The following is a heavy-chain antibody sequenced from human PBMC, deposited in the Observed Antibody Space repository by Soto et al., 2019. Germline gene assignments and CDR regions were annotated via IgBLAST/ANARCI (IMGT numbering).Heavy chain of an antibody. CDR2: ISGSGGTT. Sequence: EVQLLESGGGLVQPGGSLRLSCAASGFTFRNYAMSWARQAPGKGLEWVSAISGSGGTTHYADSVKGRFTISRDNSKNTLNLQMNSLIVEDTAVYYCAKDRSSTSCYAFDYWGQGSLVTVSS. J-gene: IGHJ4*02. V-gene: IGHV3-23*01. CDR1: GFTFRNYA. CDR3: AKDRSSTSCYAFDY. D-gene: IGHD2-2*01.